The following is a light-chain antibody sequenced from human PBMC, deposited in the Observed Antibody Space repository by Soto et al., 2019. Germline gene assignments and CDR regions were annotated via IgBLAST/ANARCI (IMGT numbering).Light chain of an antibody. CDR2: AAS. CDR3: QETYSTPGLT. V-gene: IGKV1-39*01. Sequence: DFQMTQSPSSLSASVGDRVTITCRASQNIDTYLNWYQQKPGKAPELLIYAASNLHSGVPSRFSGSGSGTDFTLAINTLQPEDFATYYCQETYSTPGLTFGGGTKVEIK. CDR1: QNIDTY. J-gene: IGKJ4*01.